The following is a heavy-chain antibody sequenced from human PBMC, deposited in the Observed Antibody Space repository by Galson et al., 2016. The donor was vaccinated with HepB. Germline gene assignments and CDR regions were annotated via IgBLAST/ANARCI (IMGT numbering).Heavy chain of an antibody. Sequence: SLRLSCAASGFTSSSYAMTCVRQAPGKGLEWVSSILAGADGTTYADSVKGRFTISRDNSKNMLYLQMDNLVAEDTALYYCARDRVRINWYFDLWGRGTLVTVSS. D-gene: IGHD1-14*01. CDR3: ARDRVRINWYFDL. CDR2: ILAGADGT. V-gene: IGHV3-23*01. CDR1: GFTSSSYA. J-gene: IGHJ2*01.